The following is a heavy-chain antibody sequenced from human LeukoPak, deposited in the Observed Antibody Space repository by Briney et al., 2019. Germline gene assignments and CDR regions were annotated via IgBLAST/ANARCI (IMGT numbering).Heavy chain of an antibody. J-gene: IGHJ5*02. D-gene: IGHD2-15*01. CDR2: ITWNGADI. CDR3: TRDISGGYFNWFDP. Sequence: PGGSLRLSCAASGFRFADYAMHWVGQAPGKGLEGVSGITWNGADIGYAESVKGRFTISRDIAKNSLHLQMNSLTSDDTALYYCTRDISGGYFNWFDPWGQGTLVFVSS. V-gene: IGHV3-9*01. CDR1: GFRFADYA.